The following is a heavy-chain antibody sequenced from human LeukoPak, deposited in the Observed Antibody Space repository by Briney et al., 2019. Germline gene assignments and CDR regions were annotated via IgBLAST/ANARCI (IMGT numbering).Heavy chain of an antibody. CDR2: ISYDGSNK. Sequence: PGGSLRLSCEASGFTFNNYAMHWVRQAPGKGLEWVAVISYDGSNKYYADSVKGRFTISRDNSKNTLYLQMNSLRAEDTAVYHCARDYDSSGSSIDYWGQGTLVTVSS. J-gene: IGHJ4*02. D-gene: IGHD3-22*01. V-gene: IGHV3-30-3*01. CDR1: GFTFNNYA. CDR3: ARDYDSSGSSIDY.